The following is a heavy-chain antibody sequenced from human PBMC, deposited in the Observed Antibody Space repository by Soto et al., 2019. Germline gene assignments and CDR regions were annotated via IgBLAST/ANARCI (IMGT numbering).Heavy chain of an antibody. D-gene: IGHD6-6*01. CDR3: ASIAARTDYYYYGMDV. CDR2: IYYSGST. CDR1: GGSISSSH. V-gene: IGHV4-59*08. J-gene: IGHJ6*02. Sequence: NPSETLSLTCTVSGGSISSSHWSWIRQPPGKGQEWIGYIYYSGSTYYTPSLKSRVTISVDTSNNQLSLKLSFVTAADTAVYYCASIAARTDYYYYGMDVWGQGTTVTVSS.